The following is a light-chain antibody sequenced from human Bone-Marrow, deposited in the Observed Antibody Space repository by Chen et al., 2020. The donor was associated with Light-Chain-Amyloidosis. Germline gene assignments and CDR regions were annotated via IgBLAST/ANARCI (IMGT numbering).Light chain of an antibody. V-gene: IGLV3-21*02. Sequence: SYVLTQPSSVSVAPGQTAKSAFGGNNIGSTSVHWYQQTPGQAPLLVVYGDSDRPSGIPERLSGSNSGNTATLTSSRVEAGDEADSYCQVWDRSSDRPVFGGGTKLTVL. CDR2: GDS. CDR1: NIGSTS. J-gene: IGLJ3*02. CDR3: QVWDRSSDRPV.